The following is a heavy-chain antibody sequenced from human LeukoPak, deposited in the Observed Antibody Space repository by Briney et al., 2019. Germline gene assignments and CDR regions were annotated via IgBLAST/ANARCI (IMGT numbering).Heavy chain of an antibody. V-gene: IGHV1-69*05. D-gene: IGHD1-1*01. CDR3: ARDLRGTFSYWYFDL. Sequence: ASVKVSCKASGGTFSSYAISWVRQAPGQGLEWMGRIIPIFGTANYAQKFQGRVTITTDESTSTAYMELSSLRSEDTAVYYCARDLRGTFSYWYFDLWGRGTLVTVSS. CDR2: IIPIFGTA. CDR1: GGTFSSYA. J-gene: IGHJ2*01.